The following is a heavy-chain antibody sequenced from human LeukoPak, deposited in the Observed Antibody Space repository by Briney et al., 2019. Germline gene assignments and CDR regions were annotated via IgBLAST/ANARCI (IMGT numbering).Heavy chain of an antibody. V-gene: IGHV3-33*08. CDR2: IWYDGSNK. Sequence: GRSLRLSCAVSGFTFSHYGMHWVRQAPGKGLEWVAVIWYDGSNKYYADSVKGRFTISRDNSKNTLYLQMNSLRAEDTAVYYCARDGSGSSYIDYWGQGTLVTVSS. CDR3: ARDGSGSSYIDY. D-gene: IGHD3-10*01. J-gene: IGHJ4*02. CDR1: GFTFSHYG.